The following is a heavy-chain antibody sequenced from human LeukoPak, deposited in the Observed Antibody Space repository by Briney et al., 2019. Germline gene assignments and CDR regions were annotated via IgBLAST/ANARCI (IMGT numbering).Heavy chain of an antibody. CDR1: GYTFTAYY. V-gene: IGHV1-2*02. CDR3: ARSGGLDY. CDR2: INPNSGGT. Sequence: ASVKVSCKASGYTFTAYYMHWVRQAPGQGLEWMGWINPNSGGTSYAQNFQGRVTMTRDTSISTAYMELSGLRSDDTAFYYCARSGGLDYWGQGTLVTVSS. D-gene: IGHD6-19*01. J-gene: IGHJ4*02.